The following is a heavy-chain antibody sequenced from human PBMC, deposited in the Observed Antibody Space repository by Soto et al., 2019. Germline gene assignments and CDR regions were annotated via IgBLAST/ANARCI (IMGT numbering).Heavy chain of an antibody. CDR2: TYYRSKWYN. CDR3: ARDSPYTQLDYGGNSDYYYYGMDV. D-gene: IGHD4-17*01. V-gene: IGHV6-1*01. CDR1: GDSVSSNSAA. J-gene: IGHJ6*02. Sequence: SQTLSLTCAISGDSVSSNSAAWNWIRQSPSRSLKWLGRTYYRSKWYNDYAVSVKSRITINPDTSKNQFSLQLNSVTPEDTAVYYCARDSPYTQLDYGGNSDYYYYGMDVWGQGTTVTVSS.